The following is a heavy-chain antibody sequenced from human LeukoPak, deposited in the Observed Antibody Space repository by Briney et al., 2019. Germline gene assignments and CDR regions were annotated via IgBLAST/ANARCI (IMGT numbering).Heavy chain of an antibody. D-gene: IGHD3-22*01. V-gene: IGHV3-30*18. CDR2: ISYDGSNK. Sequence: GGSLRLSCAASGFTFSSYSMNWVRQAPGKGLEWVAVISYDGSNKYYADSVKGRFTISRDNSKNTLYLQMNSLRAEDTAVYYCAKDTDYDSSIYPTGHFDYWGQGTLVTVSS. CDR3: AKDTDYDSSIYPTGHFDY. J-gene: IGHJ4*02. CDR1: GFTFSSYS.